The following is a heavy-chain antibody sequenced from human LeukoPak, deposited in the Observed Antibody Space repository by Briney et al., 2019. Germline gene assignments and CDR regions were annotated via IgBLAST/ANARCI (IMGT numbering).Heavy chain of an antibody. CDR3: ARTMNWFDP. J-gene: IGHJ5*02. V-gene: IGHV4-38-2*02. Sequence: SETLSLTCTVSGYSISSGYYWGWIRQPPGKGLEWIGSIYHSGSTYYNPSLKSRVTISVDTSKNQFSLKLSSVTAADTAVYCCARTMNWFDPWGQGTLVTVSS. CDR2: IYHSGST. D-gene: IGHD3-10*01. CDR1: GYSISSGYY.